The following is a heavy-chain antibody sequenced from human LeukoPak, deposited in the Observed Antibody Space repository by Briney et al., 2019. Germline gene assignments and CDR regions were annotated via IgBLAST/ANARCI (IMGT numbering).Heavy chain of an antibody. CDR1: GGSISSGDYY. CDR2: IYYSGST. J-gene: IGHJ4*02. D-gene: IGHD3-22*01. Sequence: PSETLSLTCTVSGGSISSGDYYWSWIRQPPGKGLEWIGYIYYSGSTYYNPSLKSRVTISVDTSKNQFSLKLRSVTAADTAVYYCARRSYYESSGIFDCWGQGTLVTVSS. V-gene: IGHV4-30-4*01. CDR3: ARRSYYESSGIFDC.